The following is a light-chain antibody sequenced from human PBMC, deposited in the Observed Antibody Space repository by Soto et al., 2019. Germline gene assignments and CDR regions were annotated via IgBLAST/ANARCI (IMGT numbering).Light chain of an antibody. J-gene: IGKJ5*01. CDR1: QSVNSH. Sequence: EIVLTQSPATLSFSPGETATLSCRASQSVNSHLAWYQQKPGQAPRLLIYDASTRDAGIPARFRGRGSGTDFTLTITSLEPADVAVYYCQQRSNWPPSISFGQGTRLEIK. CDR3: QQRSNWPPSIS. V-gene: IGKV3-11*01. CDR2: DAS.